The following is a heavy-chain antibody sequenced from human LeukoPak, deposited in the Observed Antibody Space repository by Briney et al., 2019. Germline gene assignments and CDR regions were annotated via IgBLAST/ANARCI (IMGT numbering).Heavy chain of an antibody. CDR1: GYTFTGYY. Sequence: ASVKVSCKASGYTFTGYYMHWVRQTPGQGLEWMGWINPNSGGTNYAQKFQGRVTITRDRSISTAYMELSRLRSDDTAVYYCARDHKAAAGIDPWGQGTLVTVSS. D-gene: IGHD6-13*01. CDR3: ARDHKAAAGIDP. CDR2: INPNSGGT. V-gene: IGHV1-2*02. J-gene: IGHJ5*02.